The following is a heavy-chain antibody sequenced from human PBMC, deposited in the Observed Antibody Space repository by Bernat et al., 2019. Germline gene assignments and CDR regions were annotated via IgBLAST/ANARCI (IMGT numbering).Heavy chain of an antibody. CDR1: GFTFSSYA. CDR3: SRDGRRYCSGGSCYSLDY. Sequence: QVQLVESGGGVVQPGRSLRLSCAASGFTFSSYAMHWVRQAPGKGLEWVAVISYDGSNKYYADSVKGRFTISRDNSKNTLYLQMNSLRAEDTAVYYCSRDGRRYCSGGSCYSLDYWGQGTLGTVSS. J-gene: IGHJ4*02. D-gene: IGHD2-15*01. V-gene: IGHV3-30-3*01. CDR2: ISYDGSNK.